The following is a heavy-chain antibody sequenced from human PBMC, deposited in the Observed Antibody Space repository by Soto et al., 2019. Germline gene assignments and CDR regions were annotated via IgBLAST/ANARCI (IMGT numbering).Heavy chain of an antibody. CDR3: ARIGSQYSGPGYYSEGMDA. J-gene: IGHJ6*02. Sequence: SGPTLVNPTHTLTLTCTFSGFSLSSSGRCVSWIRQPPGTALEWLALIDWNDIKYYSTSLKTRLTVSRGTSKSQVVLTMTNVDAIRTVADGSARIGSQYSGPGYYSEGMDAWGQRTTVTVSS. CDR1: GFSLSSSGRC. CDR2: IDWNDIK. V-gene: IGHV2-70*13. D-gene: IGHD5-18*01.